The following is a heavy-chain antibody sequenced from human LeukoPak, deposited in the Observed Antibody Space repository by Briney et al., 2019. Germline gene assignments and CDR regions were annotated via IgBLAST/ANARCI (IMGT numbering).Heavy chain of an antibody. CDR3: AKDRLMYGSGTYPLHY. D-gene: IGHD3-10*01. J-gene: IGHJ4*02. CDR2: IRYDGSVK. CDR1: GFSFSTYG. Sequence: GGSLRLSCAASGFSFSTYGMHWVRQAPGKGLEWVAFIRYDGSVKDYADSVKGRFTIFRDNSKNTLYLQMNSLRAEDTAVYYCAKDRLMYGSGTYPLHYWGQGTLVTVSS. V-gene: IGHV3-30*02.